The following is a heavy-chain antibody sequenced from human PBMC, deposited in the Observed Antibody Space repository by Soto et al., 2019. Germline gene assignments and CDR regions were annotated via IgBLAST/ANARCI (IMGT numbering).Heavy chain of an antibody. V-gene: IGHV5-51*01. CDR1: GYKFTTYW. CDR2: IYPDDSDS. D-gene: IGHD4-17*01. Sequence: PGESLKISCKGSGYKFTTYWIDWVRQMPGKGLEWMAIIYPDDSDSRYSPSLQGQVTISADKSISTAYLQWSSLKASDTAIYYCVATYGEYLDYWGQGTLVTVSS. CDR3: VATYGEYLDY. J-gene: IGHJ4*02.